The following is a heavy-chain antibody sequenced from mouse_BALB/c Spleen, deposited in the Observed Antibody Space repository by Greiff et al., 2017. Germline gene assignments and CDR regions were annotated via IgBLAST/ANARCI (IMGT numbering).Heavy chain of an antibody. CDR2: IRNKANGYTT. D-gene: IGHD4-1*01. Sequence: EVQRVESGGGLVQPGGSLRLSCATSGFTFTDYYMSWVRQPPGKALEWLGFIRNKANGYTTEYSASVKGRFTISRDNSQSILYLQMNTLRAEDSATYYCARDPLTGFAYWGQGTLVTVSA. V-gene: IGHV7-3*02. CDR1: GFTFTDYY. J-gene: IGHJ3*01. CDR3: ARDPLTGFAY.